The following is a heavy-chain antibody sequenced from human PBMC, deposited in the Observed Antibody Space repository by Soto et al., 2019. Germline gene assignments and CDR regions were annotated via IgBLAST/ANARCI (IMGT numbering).Heavy chain of an antibody. J-gene: IGHJ5*02. CDR2: ISAYNGNT. Sequence: QVQLVQSGAEVKKPGASVKVSCKASGYTFTSYGISWVRQGPGQGLEWMGWISAYNGNTNYAQKRQGRVTSTTDTSTGTAYMDQRRLRSAETAVYYCAAVGKTKAAAGTAGEGRFDPWGQGTLVTVSS. D-gene: IGHD6-13*01. V-gene: IGHV1-18*01. CDR1: GYTFTSYG. CDR3: AAVGKTKAAAGTAGEGRFDP.